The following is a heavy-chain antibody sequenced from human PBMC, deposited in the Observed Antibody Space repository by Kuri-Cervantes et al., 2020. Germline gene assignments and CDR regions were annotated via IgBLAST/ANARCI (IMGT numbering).Heavy chain of an antibody. D-gene: IGHD7-27*01. CDR1: GGTFSSYA. CDR3: ARHGELTAEEDYYYMDV. V-gene: IGHV1-69*06. J-gene: IGHJ6*03. Sequence: SVKVSCKASGGTFSSYAISWVRQAPGQGLEWMGGIIPIFGTANYAQKFQGGVTITADKSTSTAYMELSSLRSEDTAVYYCARHGELTAEEDYYYMDVWGKGTTVTVSS. CDR2: IIPIFGTA.